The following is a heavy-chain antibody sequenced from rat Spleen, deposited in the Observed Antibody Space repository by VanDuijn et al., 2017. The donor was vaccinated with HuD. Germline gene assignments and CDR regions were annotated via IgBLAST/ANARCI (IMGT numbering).Heavy chain of an antibody. CDR2: IIYDGSST. CDR3: ARHNSGYGYFDY. V-gene: IGHV5-7*01. J-gene: IGHJ2*01. Sequence: EVQLVESDGGLVQPGRSLKLSCAASGFTFSDYYMAWVRQAPKKGLEWVATIIYDGSSTYYRDSVKGRITISRDNAKSTLYLQVDSLRSEDTATYYCARHNSGYGYFDYWGQGVMVTVSS. CDR1: GFTFSDYY. D-gene: IGHD4-3*01.